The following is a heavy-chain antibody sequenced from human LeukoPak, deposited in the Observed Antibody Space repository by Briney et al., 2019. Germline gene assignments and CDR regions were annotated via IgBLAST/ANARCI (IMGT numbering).Heavy chain of an antibody. Sequence: SGGSLRLSCAASGFTFSSYWMYWVRQAPGMGLVFVSRINSDGSTTNYAGSVKGRFPISRDNAKNTLYLQMNSLRDEDTAVYYCASELVVGYWGLGTLLTVSS. J-gene: IGHJ4*02. CDR3: ASELVVGY. CDR1: GFTFSSYW. V-gene: IGHV3-74*01. D-gene: IGHD1-26*01. CDR2: INSDGSTT.